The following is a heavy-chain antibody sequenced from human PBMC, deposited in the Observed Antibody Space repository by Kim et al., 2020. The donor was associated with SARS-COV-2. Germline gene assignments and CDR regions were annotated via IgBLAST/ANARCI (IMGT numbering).Heavy chain of an antibody. CDR2: IKTKADSYAT. CDR1: GFTFSGSD. D-gene: IGHD3-16*01. Sequence: GGSLRLSCAASGFTFSGSDTYWVRQAPGKGLEWVGCIKTKADSYATEYGASVTGRFTFSRDDSKNTAHLQMNTLKTEATAVYYCMNRLPGTYYVDYWGQETLVTVSS. CDR3: MNRLPGTYYVDY. V-gene: IGHV3-73*01. J-gene: IGHJ4*02.